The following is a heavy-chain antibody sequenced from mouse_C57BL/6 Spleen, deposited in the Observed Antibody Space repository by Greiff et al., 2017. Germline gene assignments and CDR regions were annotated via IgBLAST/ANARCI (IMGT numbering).Heavy chain of an antibody. V-gene: IGHV1-66*01. CDR2: IYPGSGNT. Sequence: QVQLQQSGPELVKPGASVKISCKASGYSFTSYYIHWVKQRPGQGLEWIGWIYPGSGNTKYNEKFKGKATLTADTSSSTAYMQLSSLTSEDSAVYYCARTGYDRYFDVWGTGTTVTVSS. CDR3: ARTGYDRYFDV. J-gene: IGHJ1*03. D-gene: IGHD2-3*01. CDR1: GYSFTSYY.